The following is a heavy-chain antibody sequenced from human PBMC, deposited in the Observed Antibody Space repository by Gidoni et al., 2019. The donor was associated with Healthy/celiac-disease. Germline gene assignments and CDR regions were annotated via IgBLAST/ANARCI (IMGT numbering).Heavy chain of an antibody. J-gene: IGHJ3*02. CDR3: ARLLVVIPQAFDI. Sequence: QVQLQQWGAGLLKPSETLSLTCAVYGGSFSGYYWSWIRQPPGKGLEWIGEINHSGSTNYNPSLKSRVTISVDTSKNQFSLKLSSVTAADTAVYYCARLLVVIPQAFDIWGQGTMVTVSS. D-gene: IGHD3-22*01. V-gene: IGHV4-34*01. CDR2: INHSGST. CDR1: GGSFSGYY.